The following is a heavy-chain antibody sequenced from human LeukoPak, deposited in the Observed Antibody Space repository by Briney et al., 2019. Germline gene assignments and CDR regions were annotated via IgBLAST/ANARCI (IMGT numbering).Heavy chain of an antibody. CDR3: ARWYYYDSSGYYRRAFDI. J-gene: IGHJ3*02. CDR2: IYYSGST. D-gene: IGHD3-22*01. CDR1: GGSFSSGSYY. Sequence: SETLSLTCTVSGGSFSSGSYYWSWIRQPPGKGLEWIGYIYYSGSTNYNPSLKSRVTISVDTSKNQFSLKLSSVTAADTAVYYCARWYYYDSSGYYRRAFDIWGQGTMVTVSS. V-gene: IGHV4-61*01.